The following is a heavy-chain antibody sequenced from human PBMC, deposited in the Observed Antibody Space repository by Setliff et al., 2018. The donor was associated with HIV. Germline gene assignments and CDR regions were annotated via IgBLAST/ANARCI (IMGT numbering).Heavy chain of an antibody. D-gene: IGHD2-15*01. Sequence: ASVKVSCKASGYTFTSYYMHWVRQAPGQGLEWMGIINPSGGSTSYAQKFQGRVTMTRDTSTSTVYMELSSLRSEDTAVYYCARDRGDIVVVGAATPGGAFDIWGQGTMVT. V-gene: IGHV1-46*01. CDR2: INPSGGST. J-gene: IGHJ3*02. CDR1: GYTFTSYY. CDR3: ARDRGDIVVVGAATPGGAFDI.